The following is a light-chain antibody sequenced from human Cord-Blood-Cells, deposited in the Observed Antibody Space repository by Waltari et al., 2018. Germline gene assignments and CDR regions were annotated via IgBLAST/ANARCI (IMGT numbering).Light chain of an antibody. CDR3: QQSYSTPPT. CDR2: AAS. CDR1: QSISSY. Sequence: DIQMTQSPSSLSASVGDRVTITCRASQSISSYLNWYQQKPGKAPKLLIYAASSLQSGFPSRFSGSGSVTDFTLTISSLQPEDFATYYCQQSYSTPPTFGQGTKVEIK. J-gene: IGKJ1*01. V-gene: IGKV1-39*01.